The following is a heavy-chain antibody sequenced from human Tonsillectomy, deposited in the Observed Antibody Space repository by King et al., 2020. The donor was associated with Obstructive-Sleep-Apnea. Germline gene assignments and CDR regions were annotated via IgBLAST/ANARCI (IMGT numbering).Heavy chain of an antibody. Sequence: VQLQESGPGLVKPSETLSLSCIVSGGSVSSGRYYWSWIRQPPGKGLEWIGYIFNSGSTDYNPSLKSRLTISIDMSENHFSLKLRSVTAADTATYYCAISFCGTSCFGHHYYGMDVWGQGTTVTVSS. CDR1: GGSVSSGRYY. CDR3: AISFCGTSCFGHHYYGMDV. CDR2: IFNSGST. V-gene: IGHV4-61*03. J-gene: IGHJ6*02. D-gene: IGHD2-2*01.